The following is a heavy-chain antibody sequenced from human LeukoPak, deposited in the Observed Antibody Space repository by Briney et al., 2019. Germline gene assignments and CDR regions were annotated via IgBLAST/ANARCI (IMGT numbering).Heavy chain of an antibody. D-gene: IGHD4-17*01. CDR2: INHSGST. CDR1: GGSFSSYS. Sequence: SETLSLTCAVYGGSFSSYSWSWIRQPPGKGLEWIGEINHSGSTNYNPSLKSRITISVDTSKNQFSLKLSSVTAADTAVYYCARLSYDYGDPFFDYWGQGTLVTVSS. CDR3: ARLSYDYGDPFFDY. V-gene: IGHV4-34*01. J-gene: IGHJ4*02.